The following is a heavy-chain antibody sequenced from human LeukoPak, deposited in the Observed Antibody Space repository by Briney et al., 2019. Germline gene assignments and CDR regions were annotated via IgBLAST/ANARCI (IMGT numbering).Heavy chain of an antibody. CDR3: ARGSGNRYYYYGMDV. CDR2: IYYSGST. V-gene: IGHV4-59*01. D-gene: IGHD6-19*01. Sequence: TSETLSLTCTVSGGSISSYYWSWIRQPPGKGLEWIGYIYYSGSTNYNPSLKSRVTISVDTSKNQFSPKLSSVTAADTAVYYCARGSGNRYYYYGMDVWGQGTTVTVSS. J-gene: IGHJ6*02. CDR1: GGSISSYY.